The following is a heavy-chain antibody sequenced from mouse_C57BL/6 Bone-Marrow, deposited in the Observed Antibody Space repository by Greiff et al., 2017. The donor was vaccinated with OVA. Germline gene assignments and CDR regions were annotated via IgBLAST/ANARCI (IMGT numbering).Heavy chain of an antibody. CDR3: ARPRPLTTVPSYAMDY. Sequence: VQLQQPGAELVKPGASVKLSCKASGYTFTSYWMHWVKQRPGRGLEWIGRIDPNSGGTKYNEKFKSKATLTVDKPSSTAYMQLSSLTSEDSAVYYCARPRPLTTVPSYAMDYWGQGTSVTVSS. D-gene: IGHD1-1*01. V-gene: IGHV1-72*01. CDR2: IDPNSGGT. J-gene: IGHJ4*01. CDR1: GYTFTSYW.